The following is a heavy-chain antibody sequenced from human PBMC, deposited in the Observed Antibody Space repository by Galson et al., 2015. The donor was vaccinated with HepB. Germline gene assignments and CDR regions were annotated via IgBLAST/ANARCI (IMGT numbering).Heavy chain of an antibody. D-gene: IGHD2-2*01. CDR1: GFTFSSYA. Sequence: SLRLSCAASGFTFSSYAMSWVRQAPGKGLEWVSAISGSGGSTYYADSVKGRFTISRDNSKNTLYLQMNSLRAEDTAVYYCAKRSPALGYCSSTSCPPRGYYYYGMDVWGQGTTVTVSS. J-gene: IGHJ6*02. CDR3: AKRSPALGYCSSTSCPPRGYYYYGMDV. V-gene: IGHV3-23*01. CDR2: ISGSGGST.